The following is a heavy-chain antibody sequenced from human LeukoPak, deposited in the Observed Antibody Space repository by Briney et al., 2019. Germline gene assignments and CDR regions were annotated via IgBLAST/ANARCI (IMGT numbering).Heavy chain of an antibody. J-gene: IGHJ5*01. CDR1: GYAVNDYW. CDR2: ISPGDSAF. Sequence: GESLKISCQASGYAVNDYWIVWVRQMPGRGLEWMWSISPGDSAFRRSPSFEGRVTMSVDNSITTAFLQWRSLKASHTAMYYCARHTYDILTGYYSISGTWFDPWGQGTRVTVPS. D-gene: IGHD3-9*01. CDR3: ARHTYDILTGYYSISGTWFDP. V-gene: IGHV5-51*01.